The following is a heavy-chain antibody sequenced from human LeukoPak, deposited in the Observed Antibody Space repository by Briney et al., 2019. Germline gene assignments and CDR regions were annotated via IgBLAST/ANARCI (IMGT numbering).Heavy chain of an antibody. CDR2: ISSNGGST. CDR1: GFTFSSYA. CDR3: ARDRSRVGLDY. J-gene: IGHJ4*02. D-gene: IGHD1-26*01. V-gene: IGHV3-64*01. Sequence: GGSLRLSCAASGFTFSSYAMHWVRQAPGKGLEYVSAISSNGGSTYYANSVKGRFTISRDNSKNTLYLQMGSLRAEDMAVYYCARDRSRVGLDYWGQGTLVTVSS.